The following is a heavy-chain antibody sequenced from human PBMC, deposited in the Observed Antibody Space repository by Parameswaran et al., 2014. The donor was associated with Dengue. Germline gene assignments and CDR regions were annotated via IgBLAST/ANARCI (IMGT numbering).Heavy chain of an antibody. Sequence: AMPGVRQAPGKGLEYVSAISSNGGSTYYANSVKGRFTISRDNSKNTLYLQMGSLRAEDMAVYYCAREGLSECSSTSCSPRSRPGIAAAGTDYWGQGTLVTVSS. J-gene: IGHJ4*02. CDR2: ISSNGGST. D-gene: IGHD6-13*01. CDR3: AREGLSECSSTSCSPRSRPGIAAAGTDY. V-gene: IGHV3-64*01. CDR1: A.